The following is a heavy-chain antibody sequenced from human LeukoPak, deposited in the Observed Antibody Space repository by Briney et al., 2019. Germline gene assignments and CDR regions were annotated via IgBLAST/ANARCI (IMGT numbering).Heavy chain of an antibody. Sequence: PGGSLRLSCAASGFTFSSYAMSWVRQAPGKGLEWVANIKQDGSEKYYVDSVKGRFTISRDNAKNSLYLQMNSLRAEDTAVYYCARDARQQLVPGYFDYWGQGTLVTVSS. J-gene: IGHJ4*02. V-gene: IGHV3-7*03. D-gene: IGHD6-13*01. CDR3: ARDARQQLVPGYFDY. CDR2: IKQDGSEK. CDR1: GFTFSSYA.